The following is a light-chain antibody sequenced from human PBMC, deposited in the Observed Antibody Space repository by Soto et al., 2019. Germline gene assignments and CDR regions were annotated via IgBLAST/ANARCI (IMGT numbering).Light chain of an antibody. V-gene: IGKV3-20*01. Sequence: EIVLTQSPGTLSLSPGERATLSCRASQSVSSRYFAWYQQKPGQAPRLLIYGASSRATGIPDRFSGSGSGTDFTLSISRLEPEDFAVYYCQQYERSPWTFGQGTRVEIK. CDR2: GAS. CDR1: QSVSSRY. J-gene: IGKJ1*01. CDR3: QQYERSPWT.